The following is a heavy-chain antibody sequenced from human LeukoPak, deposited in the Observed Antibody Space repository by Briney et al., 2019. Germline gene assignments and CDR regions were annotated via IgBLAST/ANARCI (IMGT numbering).Heavy chain of an antibody. CDR1: GFTFSSYS. V-gene: IGHV3-21*01. D-gene: IGHD3-22*01. Sequence: GSLRLSCSASGFTFSSYSMNWVRQAPGKGLEWVSSISSSSSYIYYADSVKGRFTISRDNAKNSLYLQMNSLRAEDTAVYYCLGYYDSSGYYPDYWGQGTLVTVSS. CDR2: ISSSSSYI. CDR3: LGYYDSSGYYPDY. J-gene: IGHJ4*02.